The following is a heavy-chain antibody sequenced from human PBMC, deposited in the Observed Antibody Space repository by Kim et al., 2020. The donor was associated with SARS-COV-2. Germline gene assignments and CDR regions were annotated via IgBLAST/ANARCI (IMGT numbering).Heavy chain of an antibody. CDR2: IYYSGST. CDR1: GGSISSYY. V-gene: IGHV4-59*13. Sequence: SETLSLTCTVSGGSISSYYWSWIRQPPGKGLEWIGYIYYSGSTNYNPSLKSRVTISVDTSKNQFSLKLSSVTAADTAVYYCAQTYGSGSYYNRKGYYYYG. D-gene: IGHD3-10*01. J-gene: IGHJ6*01. CDR3: AQTYGSGSYYNRKGYYYYG.